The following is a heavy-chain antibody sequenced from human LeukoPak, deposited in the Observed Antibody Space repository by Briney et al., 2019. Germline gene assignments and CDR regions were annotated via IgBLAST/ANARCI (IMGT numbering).Heavy chain of an antibody. CDR3: ARYCSSTSCYYDAFDI. Sequence: PSETLSLTCTISGDSITSDDYYWSWIRQPPGTGLEWIAYIYHTGSAYYNSSLRSRVTISVDTSKNQFSLKLSSVTAADTAVYYCARYCSSTSCYYDAFDIWGQGTMVTVSS. CDR2: IYHTGSA. CDR1: GDSITSDDYY. D-gene: IGHD2-2*01. V-gene: IGHV4-30-4*08. J-gene: IGHJ3*02.